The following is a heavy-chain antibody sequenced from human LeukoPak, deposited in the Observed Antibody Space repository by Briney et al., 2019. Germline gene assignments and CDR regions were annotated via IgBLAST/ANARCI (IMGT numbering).Heavy chain of an antibody. CDR3: TKGRSNHY. CDR1: GFTFSDSW. D-gene: IGHD4-11*01. Sequence: PGGSLRLSSAASGFTFSDSWMGWVRQAPGKGLGWVADINQCCSGSYYVDFVMCRFTISRDNAKKSLFLQVNNLRAEDTAVYYCTKGRSNHYWGQGTLVTVST. J-gene: IGHJ4*02. CDR2: INQCCSGS. V-gene: IGHV3-7*01.